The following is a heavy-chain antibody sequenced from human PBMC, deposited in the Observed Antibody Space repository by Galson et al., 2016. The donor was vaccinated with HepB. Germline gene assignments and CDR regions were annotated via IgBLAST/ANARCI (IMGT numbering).Heavy chain of an antibody. J-gene: IGHJ3*01. CDR1: GYTLTELS. CDR3: AVVMVDFELDAFDF. Sequence: SVKVSCKVSGYTLTELSMHWVRQAPGKGLEWMGGFDPEDGERMYAEKFQGRVTMAADTSTDTAYMDLSSLRSEDTAVYYCAVVMVDFELDAFDFWGQGTMVTVSS. D-gene: IGHD2-15*01. CDR2: FDPEDGER. V-gene: IGHV1-24*01.